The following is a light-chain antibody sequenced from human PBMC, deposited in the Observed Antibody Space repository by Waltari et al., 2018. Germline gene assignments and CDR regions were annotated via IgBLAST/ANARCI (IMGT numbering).Light chain of an antibody. V-gene: IGKV3-15*01. J-gene: IGKJ4*01. CDR2: GAS. CDR1: QSVSSK. Sequence: VVLTQSPATLSVSPGERLTLSCRASQSVSSKLAWYQQKPGQAPRLRIYGASTRATGIPARVSGSGSGTEFTLTISSMQSEDSAVYYCQQYSNWLSFGGGTKVEIK. CDR3: QQYSNWLS.